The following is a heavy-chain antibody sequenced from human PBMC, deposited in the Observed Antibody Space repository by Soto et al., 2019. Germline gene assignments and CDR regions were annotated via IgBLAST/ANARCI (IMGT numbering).Heavy chain of an antibody. CDR1: GYTFTHFY. J-gene: IGHJ4*02. CDR2: ISPHNFNT. D-gene: IGHD3-9*01. Sequence: QVQLVQSGAEVKKPGDSVKVSCSASGYTFTHFYITWVRQAPGQGLEWMGAISPHNFNTNFAQKFQGRVTLTTDTSKSTAYMELRSLRSDDTAVYYCAIDEGGYDILTGYYKAHHFDYCGQGVLVTVSS. V-gene: IGHV1-18*01. CDR3: AIDEGGYDILTGYYKAHHFDY.